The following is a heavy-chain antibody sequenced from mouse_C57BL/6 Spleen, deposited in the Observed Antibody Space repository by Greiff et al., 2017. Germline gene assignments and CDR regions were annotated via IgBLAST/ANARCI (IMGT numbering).Heavy chain of an antibody. Sequence: QVQLQQSGPELVKPGASVKISCKASGYAFSSSWMNWVKQRPGKGLEWIGRIYPGDGDTNYNGKFKGKATLTAYKTSSTAYMQLSSLTSEDSAVYCSVPLYYYGSSLAWFAYWGQGTLVTVSA. J-gene: IGHJ3*01. D-gene: IGHD1-1*01. CDR2: IYPGDGDT. CDR3: VPLYYYGSSLAWFAY. V-gene: IGHV1-82*01. CDR1: GYAFSSSW.